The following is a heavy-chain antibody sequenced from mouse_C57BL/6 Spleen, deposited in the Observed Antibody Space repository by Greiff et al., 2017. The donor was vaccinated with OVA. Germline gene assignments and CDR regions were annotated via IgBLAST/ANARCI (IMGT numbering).Heavy chain of an antibody. CDR3: TIYDGYTWFAY. V-gene: IGHV1-15*01. CDR2: IDPETGGT. D-gene: IGHD2-3*01. Sequence: QVQLQQSGAELVRPGASVTLSCKASGYTFTDYKMHWVKQTPVHGLEWIGSIDPETGGTAYHQKFKSKTILTADKSTSTAYMELRSLTSEDSAVYYCTIYDGYTWFAYWGQGTLVTVSA. CDR1: GYTFTDYK. J-gene: IGHJ3*01.